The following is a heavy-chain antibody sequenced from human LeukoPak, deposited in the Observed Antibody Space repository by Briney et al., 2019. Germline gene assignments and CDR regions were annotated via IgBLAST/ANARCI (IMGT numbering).Heavy chain of an antibody. J-gene: IGHJ4*02. D-gene: IGHD2-8*02. CDR3: ATYRQVLLPFES. CDR1: GFTFSTFA. CDR2: IFPSGGDI. Sequence: GGSLRLSCTASGFTFSTFAMIWVRQPPGKGLEWVSSIFPSGGDIHYADSVRGRFTISRDNSKSTLSLQMNSLRAEDTAIYYCATYRQVLLPFESWGQGTLVTVSS. V-gene: IGHV3-23*01.